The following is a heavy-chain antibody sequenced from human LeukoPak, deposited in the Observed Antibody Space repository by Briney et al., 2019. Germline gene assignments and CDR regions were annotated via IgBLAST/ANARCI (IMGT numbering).Heavy chain of an antibody. CDR2: INHSGST. J-gene: IGHJ5*02. CDR3: ARGIILYSSSWYGGQGNWFDP. Sequence: PSETLSLTCAVYGGSFSGYYWSWIRQPPGKGLEWIGEINHSGSTNYNPSLKSRVTISVDTSKNQFSLKLSSVTAADTAVYYCARGIILYSSSWYGGQGNWFDPWGQGTLVTVSS. V-gene: IGHV4-34*01. CDR1: GGSFSGYY. D-gene: IGHD6-13*01.